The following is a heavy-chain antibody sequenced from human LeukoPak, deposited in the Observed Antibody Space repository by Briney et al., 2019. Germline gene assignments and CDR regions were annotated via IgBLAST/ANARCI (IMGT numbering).Heavy chain of an antibody. D-gene: IGHD3-10*01. CDR2: IYYSGST. J-gene: IGHJ4*02. V-gene: IGHV4-31*03. CDR1: GGSTSSSDYY. CDR3: ARAPIGSGNDYYFDY. Sequence: SETLSLTCTVSGGSTSSSDYYWSWIRQHPGKGLEWIGYIYYSGSTYYNPSLKSRVIISIDTSKNQFSLNLSSVTAADTAVYYCARAPIGSGNDYYFDYWGQGTLVAVSS.